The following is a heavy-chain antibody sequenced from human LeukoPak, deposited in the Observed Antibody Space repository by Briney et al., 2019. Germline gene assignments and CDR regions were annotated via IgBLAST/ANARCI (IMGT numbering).Heavy chain of an antibody. CDR2: INHSGST. J-gene: IGHJ4*02. V-gene: IGHV4-34*01. D-gene: IGHD3-10*01. CDR3: ARFGPRSGSYVAMHDY. CDR1: GGSFSGYY. Sequence: SETLSLTCAVYGGSFSGYYWSWIRQPPGKGLEWIGEINHSGSTNYNPSLKSRVTISVDTSKNQFSLKLSSVTAADTAVYYCARFGPRSGSYVAMHDYWGQGTLVTVSS.